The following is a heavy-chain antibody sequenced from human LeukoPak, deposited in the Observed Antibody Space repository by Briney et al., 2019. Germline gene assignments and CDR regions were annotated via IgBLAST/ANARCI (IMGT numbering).Heavy chain of an antibody. CDR3: AKEGGGSWFDP. CDR1: GFTFSSYW. CDR2: INSDGSST. J-gene: IGHJ5*02. D-gene: IGHD3-16*01. V-gene: IGHV3-74*01. Sequence: GGSLRLSCAASGFTFSSYWMHWVRQAPGKGLVWVSRINSDGSSTSYADSVKGRFTISRDNAKNTLYLQMNSLRAEDTALYYCAKEGGGSWFDPWGQGTLVTVSS.